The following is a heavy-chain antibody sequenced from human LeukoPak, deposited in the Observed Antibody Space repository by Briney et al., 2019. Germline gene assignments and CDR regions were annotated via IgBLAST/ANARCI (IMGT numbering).Heavy chain of an antibody. CDR3: AGEGIAVAGTRVGYYYYYGMDV. Sequence: ASVKVSCKASGYTFTGYYMHWVRQAPGQGLEWMGWINPNSGGTNYAQKFQGWVTMTRDTSISTAYMELSRLRSDDTAVYYCAGEGIAVAGTRVGYYYYYGMDVWGQGTTVTVSS. J-gene: IGHJ6*02. CDR2: INPNSGGT. D-gene: IGHD6-19*01. V-gene: IGHV1-2*04. CDR1: GYTFTGYY.